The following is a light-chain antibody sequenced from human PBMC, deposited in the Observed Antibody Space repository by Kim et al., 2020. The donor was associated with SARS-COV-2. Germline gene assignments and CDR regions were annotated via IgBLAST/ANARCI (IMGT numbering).Light chain of an antibody. Sequence: GQSITISCTGTSSDVGGYNYVSGYQQHPGKAPKLMIYDVSKRPSGVSNRFSGSKSGNTASLTISGLQAEDEADYYCSSYTSSSTRVFGGGTQLTVL. V-gene: IGLV2-14*04. CDR3: SSYTSSSTRV. J-gene: IGLJ3*02. CDR2: DVS. CDR1: SSDVGGYNY.